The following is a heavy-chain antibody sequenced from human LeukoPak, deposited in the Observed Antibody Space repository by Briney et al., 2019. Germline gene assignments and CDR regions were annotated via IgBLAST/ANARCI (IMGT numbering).Heavy chain of an antibody. J-gene: IGHJ6*03. V-gene: IGHV1-69*05. CDR2: IIPGFATP. D-gene: IGHD4-11*01. Sequence: SVKVSCKASGGTFNSYAISWVRQAPGQGLEWMGRIIPGFATPEYAQKFQGRVTITTDESTSTVYMEMSGLRSEDTALYYCARGGTLTTSYYYYYMDVWGKGTTVTVSS. CDR1: GGTFNSYA. CDR3: ARGGTLTTSYYYYYMDV.